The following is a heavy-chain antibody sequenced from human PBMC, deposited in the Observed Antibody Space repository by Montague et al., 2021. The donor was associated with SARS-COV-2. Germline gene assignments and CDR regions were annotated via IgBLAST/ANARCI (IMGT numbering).Heavy chain of an antibody. Sequence: VKPTQTPTLTCTFSGFSLSTDGVGVGWIRQPPGKALEWLALIYWDDDKRYRPGLQSRLTITKGTSENQVVLTMTNMDPVDTATYYCANRYYSGSDSSASAVFDYWGQGTLVTVSS. CDR3: ANRYYSGSDSSASAVFDY. J-gene: IGHJ4*02. CDR1: GFSLSTDGVG. CDR2: IYWDDDK. V-gene: IGHV2-5*02. D-gene: IGHD3-10*01.